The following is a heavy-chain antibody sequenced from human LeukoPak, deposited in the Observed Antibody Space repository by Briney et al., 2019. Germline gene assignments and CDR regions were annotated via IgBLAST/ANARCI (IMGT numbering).Heavy chain of an antibody. Sequence: GGSLRLSCAASGFTFDDYAMHWVRQAPGKGLEWVSGISWNSGSIGYADSVKGRFTISRDNAKNSLYLQMNSLRAEDTALYYCAKESSQGGYGDYWGQGTLVTVSS. CDR1: GFTFDDYA. CDR3: AKESSQGGYGDY. V-gene: IGHV3-9*01. D-gene: IGHD3-22*01. CDR2: ISWNSGSI. J-gene: IGHJ4*02.